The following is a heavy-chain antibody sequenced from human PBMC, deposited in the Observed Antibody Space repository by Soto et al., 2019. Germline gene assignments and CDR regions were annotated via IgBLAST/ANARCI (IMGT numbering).Heavy chain of an antibody. D-gene: IGHD1-20*01. Sequence: QAQLMQSGAEVKKPGSSVKVSCQASGGTFSGYAISWVRQAPGQGLEWMGGIIPILGITNYAQKFQGRITIAADESTGTADMDLRSLRSEDTAVYYCARDPRSITGTTSSEDFQHWGQGTLVSVSS. J-gene: IGHJ1*01. V-gene: IGHV1-69*01. CDR3: ARDPRSITGTTSSEDFQH. CDR1: GGTFSGYA. CDR2: IIPILGIT.